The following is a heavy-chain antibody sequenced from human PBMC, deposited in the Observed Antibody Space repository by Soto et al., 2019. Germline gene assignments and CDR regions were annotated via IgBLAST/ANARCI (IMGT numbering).Heavy chain of an antibody. J-gene: IGHJ6*02. Sequence: LNISCKGSGYGFTCYWIGLDRQVPGKGLEWMGVIYPCYSDTRYSPSYQGHVTISTDNPIRTASLLGLCLRAADRAMYHWARSAYSYGPRDYYYRMDVWGQGTTVTVS. CDR2: IYPCYSDT. D-gene: IGHD5-18*01. CDR1: GYGFTCYW. CDR3: ARSAYSYGPRDYYYRMDV. V-gene: IGHV5-51*04.